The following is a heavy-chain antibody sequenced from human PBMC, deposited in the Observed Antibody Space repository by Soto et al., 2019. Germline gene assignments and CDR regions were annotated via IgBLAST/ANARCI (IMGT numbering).Heavy chain of an antibody. CDR1: GCGFGSYW. V-gene: IGHV3-7*01. D-gene: IGHD3-16*01. CDR2: IKEDGSEK. J-gene: IGHJ4*02. CDR3: ARDLSIAVTPGITNTYDC. Sequence: PGGALRLSCAASGCGFGSYWMSWGRQAPGKGLEWVANIKEDGSEKYYVDSVKGRFTISRDNAKNSLYLQMNSLRAEDTAVYYCARDLSIAVTPGITNTYDCWGQGTLDIVSS.